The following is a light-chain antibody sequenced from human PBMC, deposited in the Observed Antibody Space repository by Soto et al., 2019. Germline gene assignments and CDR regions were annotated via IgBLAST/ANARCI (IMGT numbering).Light chain of an antibody. J-gene: IGKJ1*01. Sequence: EIVMTQSPATLSVSPGERATLSCRTSQSVSSNLAWYQQKPGQPTRLLIYRASTRATGIPARFSGSGSGTEFTLTISSLQSEDFAVYYCQHYNNWPPWTFGQGTKVEIK. CDR3: QHYNNWPPWT. CDR1: QSVSSN. CDR2: RAS. V-gene: IGKV3-15*01.